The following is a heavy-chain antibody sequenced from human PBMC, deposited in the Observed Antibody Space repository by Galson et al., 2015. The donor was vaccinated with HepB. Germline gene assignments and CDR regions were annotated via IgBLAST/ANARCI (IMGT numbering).Heavy chain of an antibody. D-gene: IGHD5-18*01. CDR2: INPNSGGT. J-gene: IGHJ4*02. V-gene: IGHV1-2*06. Sequence: ASGYIFSGYYMHWVQQAPGQGLEWMGHINPNSGGTNYAQKFQGRVTMTRDTSIRTAYMELSRLRSDDTAVYYCARDYRGYSYGLDYWGQGTLVTVSS. CDR1: GYIFSGYY. CDR3: ARDYRGYSYGLDY.